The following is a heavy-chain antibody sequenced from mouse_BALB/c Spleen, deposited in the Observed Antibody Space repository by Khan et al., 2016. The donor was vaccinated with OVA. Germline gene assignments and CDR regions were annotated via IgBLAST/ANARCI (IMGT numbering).Heavy chain of an antibody. CDR2: INPHIGET. D-gene: IGHD1-1*01. Sequence: EVKLEESGPELVRPGASVKISCKASGYSFTGYFMNWVMQSHGKSLEWIGRINPHIGETFYNQRFKDKATLTVDESSSTAHMELRSLASEDSAVYYCARIYRSVFDYWGQGTTLTVSS. V-gene: IGHV1-20*02. CDR3: ARIYRSVFDY. J-gene: IGHJ2*01. CDR1: GYSFTGYF.